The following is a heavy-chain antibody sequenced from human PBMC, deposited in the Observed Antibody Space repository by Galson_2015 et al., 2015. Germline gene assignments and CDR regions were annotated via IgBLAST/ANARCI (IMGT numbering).Heavy chain of an antibody. J-gene: IGHJ5*02. Sequence: SVKVSCKASGYTFAYHVIHWVRQAPGQRLEWMGWISGGNGNTKYSQKFQGRVTMTKDASASTGYMELSSLRFEDTGVYYCARDLGSPGSPLDPGGQGTLVTVSS. V-gene: IGHV1-3*01. CDR3: ARDLGSPGSPLDP. D-gene: IGHD2-2*01. CDR1: GYTFAYHV. CDR2: ISGGNGNT.